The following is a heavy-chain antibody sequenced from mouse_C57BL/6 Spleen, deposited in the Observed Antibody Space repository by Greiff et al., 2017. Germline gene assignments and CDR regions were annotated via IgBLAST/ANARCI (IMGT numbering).Heavy chain of an antibody. CDR1: GFTFSSYG. Sequence: EVQVVESGGDLVKPGGSLKLSCAASGFTFSSYGMSWVRQTPDKRLEWVATISSGGSYTYYPDSVKGRFTISRDNAKNTLYLQMSSLKSEDTAMYYCARRGYDYEDGAWFADWGQGTLGTVSA. J-gene: IGHJ3*01. V-gene: IGHV5-6*01. CDR3: ARRGYDYEDGAWFAD. D-gene: IGHD2-4*01. CDR2: ISSGGSYT.